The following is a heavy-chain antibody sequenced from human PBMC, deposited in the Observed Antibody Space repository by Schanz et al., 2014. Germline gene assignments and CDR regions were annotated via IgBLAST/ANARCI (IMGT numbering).Heavy chain of an antibody. Sequence: QVVLMESGGCVVRPGRSVRLSCVASGFTFRSYGMHWVRQAPGKGLEWVAPISFDGGKTYYADYAKGRFTISRDNTKNTLLLQMNNLNPEDLSMYFYARVGSAYISSSVLDALHYWGQGSLVTVS. J-gene: IGHJ4*02. V-gene: IGHV3-30*04. CDR1: GFTFRSYG. CDR2: ISFDGGKT. CDR3: ARVGSAYISSSVLDALHY. D-gene: IGHD6-6*01.